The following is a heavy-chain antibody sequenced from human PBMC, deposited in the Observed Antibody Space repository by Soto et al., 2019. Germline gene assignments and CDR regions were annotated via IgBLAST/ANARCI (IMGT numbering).Heavy chain of an antibody. D-gene: IGHD6-6*01. V-gene: IGHV5-10-1*01. CDR1: GYSFTSSW. CDR3: ARRGSSSGLNFDL. Sequence: PGESLKISWKGSGYSFTSSWNTWVRQMPGKGLEWMGHIDPSDSYINQSPSFQGHVTISTDKSLSTVYLQWSSLAVSDTAMYYCARRGSSSGLNFDLWGQGTLVTVSS. J-gene: IGHJ4*02. CDR2: IDPSDSYI.